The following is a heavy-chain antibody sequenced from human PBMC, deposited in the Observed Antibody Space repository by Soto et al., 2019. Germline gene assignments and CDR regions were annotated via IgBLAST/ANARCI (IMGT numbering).Heavy chain of an antibody. V-gene: IGHV4-59*08. CDR3: ARRYGLSAFDI. CDR1: GGSISSYY. D-gene: IGHD3-10*01. CDR2: IYYSGST. J-gene: IGHJ3*02. Sequence: QVQLQESGPGLVKPSETLSLTCTVSGGSISSYYWSWIRQPPGKGLGWIGYIYYSGSTNYNPSLKSRVTISVDTSKNQFSLKLSSVTAADTAVYYCARRYGLSAFDIWGQGTMVTVSS.